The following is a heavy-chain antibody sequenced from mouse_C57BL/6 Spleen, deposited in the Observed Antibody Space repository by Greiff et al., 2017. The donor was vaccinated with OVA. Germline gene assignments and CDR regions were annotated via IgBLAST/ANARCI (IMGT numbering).Heavy chain of an antibody. CDR2: IDPETGGT. CDR1: GYTFTDYE. D-gene: IGHD1-1*01. CDR3: TRESHYYGSSYEAWFAY. V-gene: IGHV1-15*01. J-gene: IGHJ3*01. Sequence: QVQLQQSGAELVRPGASVTLSCKASGYTFTDYEMHWVKQTPVHGLEWIGAIDPETGGTAYNQKFKGKAILTADKSSSTAYMELRSLTSEDSAVYYCTRESHYYGSSYEAWFAYWGQGTLVTVSA.